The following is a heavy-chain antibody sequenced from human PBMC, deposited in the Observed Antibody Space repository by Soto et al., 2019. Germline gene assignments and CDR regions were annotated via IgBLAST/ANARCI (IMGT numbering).Heavy chain of an antibody. J-gene: IGHJ4*02. CDR3: KRPDYRGDSGDF. CDR2: IYHSGST. V-gene: IGHV4-59*04. CDR1: GGSISSYY. D-gene: IGHD2-21*02. Sequence: SETLSLTCTVSGGSISSYYWSWIRQPPGKGLEWIGYIYHSGSTYYNPSLKSRVTISVDRSKNQFSLKLNSVTAADTAVYYCKRPDYRGDSGDFWGTGTLVTGSS.